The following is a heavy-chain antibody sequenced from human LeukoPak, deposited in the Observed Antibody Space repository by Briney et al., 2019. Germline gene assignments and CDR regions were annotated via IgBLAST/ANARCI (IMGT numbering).Heavy chain of an antibody. J-gene: IGHJ4*02. D-gene: IGHD6-13*01. CDR2: ISGAGGSI. V-gene: IGHV3-23*01. Sequence: PGGSLRLSCVGSGFDFSGYGMSWVRQAPGKGLEWVSGISGAGGSIFSSGSVKGRFMSSRDNSKRTLFLQMDNLRVDDTAVYYCAKEGGVPASWPFPFYFDYWGQGTLVTVSS. CDR1: GFDFSGYG. CDR3: AKEGGVPASWPFPFYFDY.